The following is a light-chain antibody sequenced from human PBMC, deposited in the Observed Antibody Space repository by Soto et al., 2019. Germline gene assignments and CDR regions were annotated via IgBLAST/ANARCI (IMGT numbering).Light chain of an antibody. Sequence: QSALTQPPSASASPGQSVTISCTGTSSDVGGYNYVSWYQQRPGKAPKLMIYEVSQRPSGVPDRFSGSKSGNTATLTVSGLQAEDEADYYCAAWDDILNGYVFGGGTKLTVL. V-gene: IGLV2-8*01. CDR1: SSDVGGYNY. CDR2: EVS. J-gene: IGLJ1*01. CDR3: AAWDDILNGYV.